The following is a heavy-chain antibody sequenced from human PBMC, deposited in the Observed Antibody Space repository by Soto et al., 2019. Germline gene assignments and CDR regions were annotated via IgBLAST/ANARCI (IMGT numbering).Heavy chain of an antibody. CDR3: ERRGSLARCQTSAFHI. CDR2: IIPIFGTA. CDR1: GGTFSSYA. Sequence: SVKVSCKASGGTFSSYAISWVRQAPGQGLEWMGGIIPIFGTANYAQKFQGRVTITADESTSTAYMELSRLRSEDTAVYYCERRGSLARCQTSAFHIWGKATMVTVSS. J-gene: IGHJ3*02. D-gene: IGHD1-1*01. V-gene: IGHV1-69*13.